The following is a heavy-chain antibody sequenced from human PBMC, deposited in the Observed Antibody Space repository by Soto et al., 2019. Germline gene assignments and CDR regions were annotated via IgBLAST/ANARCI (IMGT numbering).Heavy chain of an antibody. D-gene: IGHD3-22*01. CDR3: ARTAYYYDSSGYYFDC. J-gene: IGHJ4*02. Sequence: VGSLRLSCAASGFTFSSYGMHWVRQAPGKGLEWVAVIWYDGRNTYYADSVKGRFTISRDNSKNTLYLQMNSLRAEDTAVYYCARTAYYYDSSGYYFDCWGQGTLVTVSS. CDR2: IWYDGRNT. V-gene: IGHV3-33*01. CDR1: GFTFSSYG.